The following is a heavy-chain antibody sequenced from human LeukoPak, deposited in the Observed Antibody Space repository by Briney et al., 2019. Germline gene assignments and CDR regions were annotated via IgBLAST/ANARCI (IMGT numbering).Heavy chain of an antibody. Sequence: GGSLRLSCAASGFTSSSYSMNWVRQAPGKGLEWVSSISSSSSYKYYADSVKGRFTISRDNAKNSLYLQMNSLRDEDTAVYYCARDKVASQRAAYYMDVWGKGTTVTVSS. CDR1: GFTSSSYS. J-gene: IGHJ6*03. CDR2: ISSSSSYK. D-gene: IGHD6-25*01. V-gene: IGHV3-21*01. CDR3: ARDKVASQRAAYYMDV.